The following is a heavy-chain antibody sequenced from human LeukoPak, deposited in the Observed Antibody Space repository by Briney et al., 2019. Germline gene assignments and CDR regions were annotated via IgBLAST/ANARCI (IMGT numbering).Heavy chain of an antibody. CDR3: AKDDDGHHHGVDH. Sequence: GGSLRLSCAASGFTVSSYAMTWVRQAPGKRLEWVSAIGYSAGDTNYADSVTGRSTIARDYSMNTLYLQMTSLRADDTALYYCAKDDDGHHHGVDHWGQGTLVTVSS. J-gene: IGHJ4*02. D-gene: IGHD4-17*01. CDR1: GFTVSSYA. CDR2: IGYSAGDT. V-gene: IGHV3-23*01.